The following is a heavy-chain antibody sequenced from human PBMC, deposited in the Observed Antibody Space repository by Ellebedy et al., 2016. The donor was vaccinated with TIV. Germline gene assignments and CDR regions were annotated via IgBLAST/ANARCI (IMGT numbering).Heavy chain of an antibody. CDR1: GFTFSHAW. CDR3: ARDRGYGMDV. V-gene: IGHV3-33*08. Sequence: PGGSLRLSCAASGFTFSHAWMSWVRQAPGKGLEWVAVIWYDGSNKYYADSVKGRFTISRDNSTNTLYLQMNSLRAEDTAVYYCARDRGYGMDVWGQGTTVTVSS. J-gene: IGHJ6*02. D-gene: IGHD3-10*01. CDR2: IWYDGSNK.